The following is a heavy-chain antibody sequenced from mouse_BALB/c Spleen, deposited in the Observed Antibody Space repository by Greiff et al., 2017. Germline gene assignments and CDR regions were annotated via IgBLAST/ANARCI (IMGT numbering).Heavy chain of an antibody. J-gene: IGHJ2*01. CDR2: IYPGNSDT. CDR3: TREGYYGSRAYYFDY. CDR1: GYTFTSYW. D-gene: IGHD1-1*01. V-gene: IGHV1-5*01. Sequence: EVQLQQSGTVLARPGASVKMSCKASGYTFTSYWMHWVKQRPGQGLEWIGAIYPGNSDTSYNQKFKGKAKLTAVTSTSTAYMELSSLTNEDSAVYYCTREGYYGSRAYYFDYWGQGTTLTVSS.